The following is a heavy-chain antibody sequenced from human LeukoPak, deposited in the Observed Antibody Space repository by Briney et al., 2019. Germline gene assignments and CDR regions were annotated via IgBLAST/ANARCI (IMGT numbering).Heavy chain of an antibody. Sequence: GGSLRLSCAASGFTFSSYSMNWVRQAPGKGLEWVSYISTRSGTIYYTDSVKGRFTISRDNAKSSLYLQMNSLRDEDTAVYYCARERGGYEFFDYWGQRILVTVSS. D-gene: IGHD5-12*01. CDR1: GFTFSSYS. CDR3: ARERGGYEFFDY. V-gene: IGHV3-48*02. CDR2: ISTRSGTI. J-gene: IGHJ4*02.